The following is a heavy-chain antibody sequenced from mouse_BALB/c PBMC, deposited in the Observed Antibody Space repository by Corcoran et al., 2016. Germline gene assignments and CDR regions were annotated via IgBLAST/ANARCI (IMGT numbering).Heavy chain of an antibody. J-gene: IGHJ2*01. V-gene: IGHV1-9*01. D-gene: IGHD4-1*01. CDR3: ARRLGVFFDY. Sequence: QVQLQQSGAELMKPGASVKMSCTATGYTFTSNWIAWVKQRPGHGLEWIGRILPGSHTSYYNEKFKGKATFTADTSSNTAYMQLGSLTSEDSAVYYCARRLGVFFDYWGQGPTLTVSS. CDR1: GYTFTSNW. CDR2: ILPGSHTS.